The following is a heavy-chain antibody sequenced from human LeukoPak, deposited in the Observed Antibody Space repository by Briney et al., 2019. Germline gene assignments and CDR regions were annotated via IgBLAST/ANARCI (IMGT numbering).Heavy chain of an antibody. Sequence: SETLCLTCTVSGGSINSSTYYWGWIRQPPVKGLEWIGSIYYTGSTFYNPSLKSRVTISVDTSKNQFSLRLSSVTAADTAVYYCARDRYAFDIWGQGTMVTVSS. CDR1: GGSINSSTYY. J-gene: IGHJ3*02. V-gene: IGHV4-39*07. CDR3: ARDRYAFDI. CDR2: IYYTGST.